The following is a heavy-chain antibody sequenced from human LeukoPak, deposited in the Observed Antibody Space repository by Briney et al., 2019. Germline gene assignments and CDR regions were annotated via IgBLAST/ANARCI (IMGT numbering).Heavy chain of an antibody. CDR1: GDSISSYY. J-gene: IGHJ4*02. Sequence: PSETLSLTCTVSGDSISSYYCSWIRQPPGKGLEWIGEIYHSGSTNYNPSLKSRVTISVDTSKNQFSLKLYSVTAADTAVYYCARGGDYGDYVFHYWGQGTLVTVSS. D-gene: IGHD4-17*01. CDR2: IYHSGST. CDR3: ARGGDYGDYVFHY. V-gene: IGHV4-34*01.